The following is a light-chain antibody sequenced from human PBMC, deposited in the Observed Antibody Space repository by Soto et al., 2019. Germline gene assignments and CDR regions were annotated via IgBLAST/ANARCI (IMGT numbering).Light chain of an antibody. CDR3: QQSYSTPST. J-gene: IGKJ5*01. CDR2: AAS. CDR1: QSIRSY. V-gene: IGKV1-39*01. Sequence: DIQMTQSPSTLSASVGDRVTITCRASQSIRSYLNWYQQKPGKAPKFLIYAASSLQSGVPSRFSGSGSGTDFTLTISSLQPEDFATYYCQQSYSTPSTFGQGTRLEIK.